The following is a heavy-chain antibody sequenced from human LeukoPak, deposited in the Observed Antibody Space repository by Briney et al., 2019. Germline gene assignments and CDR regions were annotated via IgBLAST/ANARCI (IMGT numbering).Heavy chain of an antibody. V-gene: IGHV4-34*01. D-gene: IGHD4-17*01. CDR3: ASLQGVTTSREAVDY. CDR1: GRSFSGYY. CDR2: INHSGST. Sequence: KTSETLSLTCAVYGRSFSGYYWSWIRQPPGKGREWSGEINHSGSTNYNPSLKSRVTISVDTSKNQFSLKLSSVTAADTAVYYCASLQGVTTSREAVDYWGQGTLVTVSS. J-gene: IGHJ4*02.